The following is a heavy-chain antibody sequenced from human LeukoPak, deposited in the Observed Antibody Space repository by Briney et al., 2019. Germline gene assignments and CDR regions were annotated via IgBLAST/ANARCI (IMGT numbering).Heavy chain of an antibody. V-gene: IGHV3-48*04. Sequence: GGSLRLSCAASGFTFSSYAMSWVRQAPGKGLEWVSYISSSSSTIYYADSVKGRFTISRDNAKNSLYLQMNSLRAEDTAVYYCARRSRITGTENDAFDIWGQGTMVTVSS. CDR1: GFTFSSYA. J-gene: IGHJ3*02. CDR2: ISSSSSTI. CDR3: ARRSRITGTENDAFDI. D-gene: IGHD1-7*01.